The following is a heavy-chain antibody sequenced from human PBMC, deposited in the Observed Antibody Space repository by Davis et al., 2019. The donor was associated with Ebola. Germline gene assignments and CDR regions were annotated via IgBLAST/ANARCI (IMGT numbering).Heavy chain of an antibody. CDR2: IYPGDSDT. J-gene: IGHJ4*02. CDR3: ARVEGYTSSSGRPYYFDY. CDR1: GYRFSNYW. V-gene: IGHV5-51*01. Sequence: KVSCKASGYRFSNYWIAWVRQMPGKGLEWMGIIYPGDSDTRYNPSFQGQVTISADKSISTAYLQWSSLRSSDTAMYYCARVEGYTSSSGRPYYFDYWGQGTLVTVSS. D-gene: IGHD6-6*01.